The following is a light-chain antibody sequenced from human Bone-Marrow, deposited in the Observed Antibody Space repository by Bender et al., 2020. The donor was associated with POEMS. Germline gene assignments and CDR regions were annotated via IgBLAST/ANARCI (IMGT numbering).Light chain of an antibody. J-gene: IGLJ3*02. Sequence: QHVLTQPPSASGTPGQRVTISCSGGSSNIGAHAVTWYQHLSWTSPQLLIYSSHQRPSEVPDRSSDSRSGTSASLPSSWLQCEDEADYYCAVWDDSLKGWVFGGGNKLTV. CDR1: SSNIGAHA. CDR3: AVWDDSLKGWV. CDR2: SSH. V-gene: IGLV1-44*01.